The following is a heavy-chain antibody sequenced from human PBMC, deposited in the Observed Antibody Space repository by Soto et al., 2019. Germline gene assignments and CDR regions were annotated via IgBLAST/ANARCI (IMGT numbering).Heavy chain of an antibody. CDR1: GFTFSSYW. V-gene: IGHV3-7*01. Sequence: GGSLRLSCAASGFTFSSYWMSWVRQAPGKGLEWVANIKQDGSEKYYVDPVKGRFTISRDNAKNSLYLQMNSLRAEDTTVYYCARVVKTRCSGGSCYSEAFDIWGQGTMVTVSS. J-gene: IGHJ3*02. D-gene: IGHD2-15*01. CDR2: IKQDGSEK. CDR3: ARVVKTRCSGGSCYSEAFDI.